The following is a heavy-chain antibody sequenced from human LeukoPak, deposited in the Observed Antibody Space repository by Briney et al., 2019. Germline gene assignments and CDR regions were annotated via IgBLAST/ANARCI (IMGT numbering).Heavy chain of an antibody. CDR3: ARVGYCGGDCYPFDY. CDR2: VNHRGST. J-gene: IGHJ4*02. Sequence: SETLSLTCAIYGGSFSGYYWSWIRQPPGKGLEWIGEVNHRGSTNYNPSLKSRVTISVDTSRNSFSLELSSVTAADTAVYYCARVGYCGGDCYPFDYWGQGTLTTISS. CDR1: GGSFSGYY. D-gene: IGHD2-21*02. V-gene: IGHV4-34*01.